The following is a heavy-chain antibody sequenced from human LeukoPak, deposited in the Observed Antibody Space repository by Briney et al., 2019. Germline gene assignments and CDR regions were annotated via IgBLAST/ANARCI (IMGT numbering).Heavy chain of an antibody. CDR1: GGSMRSNY. Sequence: SETLSLTCTVSGGSMRSNYWSLTRQPPGKGLEWIGNIYYSGSTNYNPSLKSRVTISIDPSKNQFSLKLSSVTAADMAIKDNGRWFDPWGQGTLVIVSS. CDR2: IYYSGST. D-gene: IGHD1-26*01. V-gene: IGHV4-59*01. CDR3: GRWFDP. J-gene: IGHJ5*02.